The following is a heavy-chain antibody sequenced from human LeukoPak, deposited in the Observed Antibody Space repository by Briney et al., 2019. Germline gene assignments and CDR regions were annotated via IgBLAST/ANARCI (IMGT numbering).Heavy chain of an antibody. CDR1: GFTFSSYG. Sequence: GGSLRLSCAASGFTFSSYGMHWVRQAPGKGLEWVAFIRYDGSNKYYADSVKGRFTISRDNSKNTLYLQMNSLRAEDTAVYYCAEVEGYDYVWGSYRPNYFDYWGQGTLVTVSS. D-gene: IGHD3-16*02. CDR2: IRYDGSNK. CDR3: AEVEGYDYVWGSYRPNYFDY. V-gene: IGHV3-30*02. J-gene: IGHJ4*02.